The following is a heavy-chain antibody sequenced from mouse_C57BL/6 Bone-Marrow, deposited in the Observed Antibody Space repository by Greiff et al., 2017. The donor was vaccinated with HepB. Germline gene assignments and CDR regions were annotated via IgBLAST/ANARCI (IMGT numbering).Heavy chain of an antibody. CDR2: IRLKSDNYAT. J-gene: IGHJ2*01. CDR3: TGDDQGYFDY. V-gene: IGHV6-3*01. Sequence: EVQLLESGGGLVQPGGSMKLSCVASGFTFSNYWMNWVRQSPEKGLEWVAQIRLKSDNYATHYAESVKGRFTISRDDSKSSVYLQMNNLRAEDTGIYYCTGDDQGYFDYWGQGTTLTVSS. CDR1: GFTFSNYW. D-gene: IGHD2-12*01.